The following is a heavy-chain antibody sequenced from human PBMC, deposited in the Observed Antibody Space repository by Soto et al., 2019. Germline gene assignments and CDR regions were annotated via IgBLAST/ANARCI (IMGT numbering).Heavy chain of an antibody. CDR3: ARLYSGYYYDSSGYRRGPNWFDP. CDR1: GGTFSSYA. Sequence: SVKVSFKASGGTFSSYAISWVRQAPGQGLEWMGGIIPIFGTANYAQKFQGRVTITADESTSTAYMELSSLRSEDTAVYYCARLYSGYYYDSSGYRRGPNWFDPWGQGTLVTVSS. J-gene: IGHJ5*02. V-gene: IGHV1-69*13. CDR2: IIPIFGTA. D-gene: IGHD3-22*01.